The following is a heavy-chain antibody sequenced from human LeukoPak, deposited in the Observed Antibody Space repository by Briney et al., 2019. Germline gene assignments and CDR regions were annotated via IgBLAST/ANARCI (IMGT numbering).Heavy chain of an antibody. J-gene: IGHJ4*02. Sequence: KPSETLSLTCAVYGGSFSGCYWSWIRQPPGKGLEWIGEINHSGSTNYNPSLKSRVTISVDTSKNQFSLKLSSVTAADTAVYYCARDFVVAAKFDYWGQGTLVTVSS. D-gene: IGHD5-12*01. CDR1: GGSFSGCY. CDR2: INHSGST. CDR3: ARDFVVAAKFDY. V-gene: IGHV4-34*01.